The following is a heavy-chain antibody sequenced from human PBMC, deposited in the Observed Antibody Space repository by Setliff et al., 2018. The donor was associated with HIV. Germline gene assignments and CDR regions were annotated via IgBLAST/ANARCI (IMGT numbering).Heavy chain of an antibody. J-gene: IGHJ5*02. D-gene: IGHD7-27*01. CDR3: ARDLPELTGRSFDP. V-gene: IGHV4-4*07. Sequence: SETLSLTCTVSGGSISGYFWTWIRRPAGKGLEWIGRIYTSGSTNYNPSLKSRLSMSIDTSKNHFSLRLTSVTAADTAVYYCARDLPELTGRSFDPWGQGIQVTVSS. CDR2: IYTSGST. CDR1: GGSISGYF.